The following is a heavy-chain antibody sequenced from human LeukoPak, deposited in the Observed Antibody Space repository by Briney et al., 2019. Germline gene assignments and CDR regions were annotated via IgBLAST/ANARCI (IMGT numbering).Heavy chain of an antibody. CDR2: IYYSGST. J-gene: IGHJ4*02. CDR3: ARHGRYFGYSPVQGNYSASSGPPDD. Sequence: SQTLSLICTLTLGSILSSSYKWPWIRQPPGKGLEWIGSIYYSGSTYYNPSLKSRVTISVGTSKNQFSLKLSSVTAADTAVYYCARHGRYFGYSPVQGNYSASSGPPDDWGQGTLVTVSS. CDR1: LGSILSSSYK. D-gene: IGHD3-22*01. V-gene: IGHV4-39*01.